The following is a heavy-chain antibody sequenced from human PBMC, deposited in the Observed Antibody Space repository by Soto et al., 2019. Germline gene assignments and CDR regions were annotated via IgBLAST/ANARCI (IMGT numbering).Heavy chain of an antibody. V-gene: IGHV4-39*01. CDR1: GGSISSSSYY. J-gene: IGHJ4*02. D-gene: IGHD6-19*01. CDR3: VRHGGSVPGTRRYFDY. Sequence: PSETLSLTCTVSGGSISSSSYYWGWIRQPPGKGLEWIGSIYYSGSTYYNPSLKSRVTISVDTSKYQFSLNLGSVTAADTAVFYCVRHGGSVPGTRRYFDYWGQGALVTVSS. CDR2: IYYSGST.